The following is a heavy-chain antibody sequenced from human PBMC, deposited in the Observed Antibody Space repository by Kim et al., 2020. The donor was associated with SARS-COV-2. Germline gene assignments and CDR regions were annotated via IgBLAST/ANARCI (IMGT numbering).Heavy chain of an antibody. J-gene: IGHJ4*02. CDR3: ARTIPGIPFDY. D-gene: IGHD6-13*01. Sequence: NFAQHLQGRVTMTTDTSTSTAYMELSSLRSDDTAVYYCARTIPGIPFDYWGQGTLVTVSS. V-gene: IGHV1-18*01.